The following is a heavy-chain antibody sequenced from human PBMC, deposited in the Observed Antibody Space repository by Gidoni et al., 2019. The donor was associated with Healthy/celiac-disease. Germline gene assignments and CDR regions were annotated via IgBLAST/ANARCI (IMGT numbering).Heavy chain of an antibody. CDR3: AKDPLLEVVVPAAIAGEAFDY. CDR2: ISYDGSNK. CDR1: GFTFSSYG. J-gene: IGHJ4*02. D-gene: IGHD2-2*02. Sequence: QVQLVESGGGVVQPGRSLRLSCAASGFTFSSYGMHWVRQAPGKGLEWVAVISYDGSNKYYADPVKGRFTISRDNSKNTLYLQMNSLRAEDTAVYYCAKDPLLEVVVPAAIAGEAFDYWGQGTLVTVSS. V-gene: IGHV3-30*18.